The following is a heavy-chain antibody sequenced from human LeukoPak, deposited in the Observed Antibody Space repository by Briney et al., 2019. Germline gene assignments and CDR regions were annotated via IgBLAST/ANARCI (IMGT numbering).Heavy chain of an antibody. CDR3: AKWYDSSGYYEY. J-gene: IGHJ4*02. V-gene: IGHV3-23*01. CDR2: ISGSGGST. CDR1: GFTFSSYA. Sequence: PGGSLRLSCAASGFTFSSYAMSWVRQAPGKGLEWVSAISGSGGSTYYADSVKGRFTISRDNSKNTLYLQMNSPRAEDTAVYYCAKWYDSSGYYEYWGQGTLVTVSS. D-gene: IGHD3-22*01.